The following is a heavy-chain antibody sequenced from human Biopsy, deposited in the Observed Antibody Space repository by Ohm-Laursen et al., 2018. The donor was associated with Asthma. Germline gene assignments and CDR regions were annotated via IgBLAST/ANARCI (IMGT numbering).Heavy chain of an antibody. CDR3: ARAVDYSHYYGIDV. D-gene: IGHD3-10*01. J-gene: IGHJ6*02. CDR1: GHTFNSAG. CDR2: ISVYNGNT. Sequence: SETLSCNTSGHTFNSAGITWARQAPGQGLEWMGWISVYNGNTKVAQKLQDRVTMITDTSTSTASVELRSLRSDDTAVYFCARAVDYSHYYGIDVWGQGTTVTVS. V-gene: IGHV1-18*01.